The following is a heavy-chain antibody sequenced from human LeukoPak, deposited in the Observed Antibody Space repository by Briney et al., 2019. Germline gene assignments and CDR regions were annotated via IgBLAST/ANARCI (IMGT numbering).Heavy chain of an antibody. CDR3: ARGHGHFDH. J-gene: IGHJ4*02. CDR2: IRYDGSNK. V-gene: IGHV3-30*02. CDR1: GFTFSSYG. Sequence: GGSLRLSCAVSGFTFSSYGMHWIRQAPGKGLEWVAYIRYDGSNKYYGDSVKGRFTISRDNSKNTLYLQMNSLRPEDTAVYYCARGHGHFDHWGQGTLVTVSS.